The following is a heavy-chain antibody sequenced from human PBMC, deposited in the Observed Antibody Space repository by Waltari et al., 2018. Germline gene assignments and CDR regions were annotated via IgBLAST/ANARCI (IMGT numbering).Heavy chain of an antibody. CDR3: ARAQYYDYVWGSYLDY. J-gene: IGHJ4*02. Sequence: QVQLVESGGGVVQPGRSLRLSCAASGFTFSSYAMHWVRQAQDKWLYSVSDISYDGSNKYYADCVKGRFTIARDNSKNTLYLQMNSLRAEDTAVYYCARAQYYDYVWGSYLDYWGQGTLVTVSS. CDR1: GFTFSSYA. D-gene: IGHD3-16*01. CDR2: ISYDGSNK. V-gene: IGHV3-30-3*01.